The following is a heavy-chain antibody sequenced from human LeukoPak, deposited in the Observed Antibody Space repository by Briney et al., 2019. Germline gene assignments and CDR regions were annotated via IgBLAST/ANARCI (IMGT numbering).Heavy chain of an antibody. CDR1: GFTFSSYA. CDR2: ISYDGSNK. D-gene: IGHD3-10*01. CDR3: AKDRLLWFGELFASFDY. V-gene: IGHV3-30*04. J-gene: IGHJ4*02. Sequence: GGSLRLSCAASGFTFSSYAMHWVRQAPGKGLEWVAVISYDGSNKYYADSVKGRFTISRDNSKSTLYLQMNSLRAEDTAVYYCAKDRLLWFGELFASFDYWGQGTLVTVSS.